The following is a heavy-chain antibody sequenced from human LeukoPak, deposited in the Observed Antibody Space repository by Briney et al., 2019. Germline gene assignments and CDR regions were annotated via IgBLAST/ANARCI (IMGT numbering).Heavy chain of an antibody. CDR2: IYPGDSDT. CDR1: GYSFTSYW. D-gene: IGHD6-6*01. J-gene: IGHJ5*02. Sequence: GESLKISCKGSGYSFTSYWIGWVRQMPGKGLEWMGIIYPGDSDTRYSPSFQSQVTISADKSISTAYLQWSSLKASDTAMYYCARPVYQLGGHLSRLDPWGQGTLVTVSS. V-gene: IGHV5-51*01. CDR3: ARPVYQLGGHLSRLDP.